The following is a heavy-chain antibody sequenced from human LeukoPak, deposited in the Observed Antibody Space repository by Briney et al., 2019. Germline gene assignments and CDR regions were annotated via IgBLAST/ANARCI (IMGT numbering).Heavy chain of an antibody. CDR2: ISGSGGST. V-gene: IGHV3-23*01. Sequence: PGGSLRLSCAASGFTFSSYAMSWVRQAPGKGLEWVSAISGSGGSTYYADSVKGRFTISRDNSKNTLYLQMNSLRAEDTAVYYCASQIAVACKVRQPFDYRGQGTLVTVSS. CDR3: ASQIAVACKVRQPFDY. D-gene: IGHD6-19*01. CDR1: GFTFSSYA. J-gene: IGHJ4*02.